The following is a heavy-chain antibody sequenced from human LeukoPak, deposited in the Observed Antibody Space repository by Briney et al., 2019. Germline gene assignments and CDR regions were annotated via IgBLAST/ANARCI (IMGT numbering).Heavy chain of an antibody. CDR3: ARDIYPSSTSCYVV. J-gene: IGHJ4*02. CDR1: GFTFSSYS. V-gene: IGHV3-21*01. CDR2: ISSSSSYT. Sequence: GGSLRLSCAASGFTFSSYSMNWVRQAPGKGLEWVSSISSSSSYTYYADSVKGRFAISRDNAKNSLYLQMNSLRAEDTAVYYCARDIYPSSTSCYVVWGQGTLVTVSS. D-gene: IGHD2-2*01.